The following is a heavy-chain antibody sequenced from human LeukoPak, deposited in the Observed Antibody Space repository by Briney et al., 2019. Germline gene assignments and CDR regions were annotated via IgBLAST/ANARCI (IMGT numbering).Heavy chain of an antibody. J-gene: IGHJ4*02. CDR2: IYYSGST. CDR3: ARVGDPDYGSGSYYKAFDY. V-gene: IGHV4-30-4*01. CDR1: GGSISSGDYY. Sequence: SETLSLTCTVSGGSISSGDYYWSWIRQPPGKGLEWIGYIYYSGSTYYNPSLKSRVTISVDTSKNQFSLKLSSVTAADTAVYYCARVGDPDYGSGSYYKAFDYWGQGTLVTVSS. D-gene: IGHD3-10*01.